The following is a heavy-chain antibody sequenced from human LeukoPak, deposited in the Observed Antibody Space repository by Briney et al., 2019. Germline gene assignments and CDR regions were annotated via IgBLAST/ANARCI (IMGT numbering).Heavy chain of an antibody. CDR2: IHHSGNS. CDR1: GGSFSGYY. Sequence: SETLSLTCAVYGGSFSGYYWSWIRQSPGKGLEWISYIHHSGNSDYNHSLRSRVTTSLDTSKDQFSLNLISVTAADTAVYYCTRHRAGYSSVNYYYYYMDVWGKGTTVTVSS. V-gene: IGHV4-59*01. D-gene: IGHD6-19*01. J-gene: IGHJ6*03. CDR3: TRHRAGYSSVNYYYYYMDV.